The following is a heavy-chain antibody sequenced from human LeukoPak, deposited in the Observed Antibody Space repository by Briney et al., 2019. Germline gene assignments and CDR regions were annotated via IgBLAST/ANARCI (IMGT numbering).Heavy chain of an antibody. Sequence: SETLSLTCTVSGGSTSSSSYYWGWVRQPPGKGLEWIGSIYYSGSTYYNPSLKSRVTISVDTSKNQFSLKLSSVTAADTAVYYCARISSGYYFDYWGQGTLVTVSS. D-gene: IGHD3-22*01. CDR1: GGSTSSSSYY. CDR2: IYYSGST. CDR3: ARISSGYYFDY. J-gene: IGHJ4*02. V-gene: IGHV4-39*07.